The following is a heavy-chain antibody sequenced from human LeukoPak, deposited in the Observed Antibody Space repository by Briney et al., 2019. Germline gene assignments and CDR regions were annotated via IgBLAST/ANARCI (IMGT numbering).Heavy chain of an antibody. CDR3: ARDGQTGTTSD. CDR2: INAYNGDT. D-gene: IGHD1-7*01. CDR1: NYSFTSYG. Sequence: ASVKVSCKASNYSFTSYGISWVRQAPGQGLEWMAWINAYNGDTNYAQKLQGRVTMTTDTSTSTAYMELRSLRSDDTAVYYCARDGQTGTTSDWGQGTLVTVSS. J-gene: IGHJ4*02. V-gene: IGHV1-18*01.